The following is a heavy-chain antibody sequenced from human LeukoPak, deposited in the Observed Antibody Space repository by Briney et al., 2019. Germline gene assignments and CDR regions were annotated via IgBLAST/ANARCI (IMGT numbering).Heavy chain of an antibody. Sequence: GSLRLSCAASGFTFSNYNMNWVRQAPGKGLEWVASISSSNNYIHYADSVKGRFTISRDNAKNSLYLQMNSLRAEDTAVYYCARRSPNYYFDYWGQGTPVTVSS. CDR3: ARRSPNYYFDY. J-gene: IGHJ4*02. CDR1: GFTFSNYN. V-gene: IGHV3-21*01. CDR2: ISSSNNYI.